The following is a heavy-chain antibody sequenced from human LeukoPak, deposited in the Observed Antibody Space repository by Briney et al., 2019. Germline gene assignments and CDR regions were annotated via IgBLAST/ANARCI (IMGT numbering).Heavy chain of an antibody. V-gene: IGHV3-30*18. J-gene: IGHJ4*02. CDR2: ISYDGSNK. D-gene: IGHD3-9*01. CDR1: GFTFSSYG. Sequence: PGRSLRLSCAASGFTFSSYGMHWVRQAPGKGLEWVAVISYDGSNKYYADSVKGRFTISRDNSKNTLYLQMNSLRAEDTAVYYCAKGGTIFAPWYFDYWGQGTLVTVSS. CDR3: AKGGTIFAPWYFDY.